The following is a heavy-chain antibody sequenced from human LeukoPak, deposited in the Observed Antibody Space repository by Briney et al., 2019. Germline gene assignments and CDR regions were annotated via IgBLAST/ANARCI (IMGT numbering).Heavy chain of an antibody. CDR1: EFTFNSYA. Sequence: GGSLRLSCAASEFTFNSYAMHWVRQAPGKGLEWVAVISYDGSNKYYADPVKGRFTISRDNSKNTLYLQMNSLSAEDTAVYYCAKSPAVAGLVGYYYMDVWGKGTTVTISS. CDR2: ISYDGSNK. J-gene: IGHJ6*03. D-gene: IGHD6-19*01. CDR3: AKSPAVAGLVGYYYMDV. V-gene: IGHV3-30*04.